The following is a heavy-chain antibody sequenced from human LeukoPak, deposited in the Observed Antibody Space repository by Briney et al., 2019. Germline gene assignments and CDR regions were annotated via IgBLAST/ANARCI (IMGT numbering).Heavy chain of an antibody. Sequence: SETLSLTCAVSGGSISSGGYSWSWIRQPPGKGLEWIGEINHSGSTNYNPSLKSRVTISVDTSKNQFSLKLSSVTAADTAVYYCARVLYYDFWSGYYTGGFDYWGQGTLVTVSS. CDR2: INHSGST. V-gene: IGHV4-34*01. CDR3: ARVLYYDFWSGYYTGGFDY. CDR1: GGSISSGGYS. D-gene: IGHD3-3*01. J-gene: IGHJ4*02.